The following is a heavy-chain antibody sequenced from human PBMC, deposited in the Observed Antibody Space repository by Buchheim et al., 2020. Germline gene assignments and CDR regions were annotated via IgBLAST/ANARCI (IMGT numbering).Heavy chain of an antibody. V-gene: IGHV3-72*01. CDR2: TRNKADSFST. CDR1: GFSISDQY. Sequence: EVQLVESGGGLVQPGGSLRLSCVASGFSISDQYMDWVRQAPGKGLEWVGRTRNKADSFSTDYAASVRGRFTISRDNSKNSMHLQMNSLRAEDTAVYYCAREGRGDYFDYWGQGTL. J-gene: IGHJ4*02. CDR3: AREGRGDYFDY. D-gene: IGHD1-26*01.